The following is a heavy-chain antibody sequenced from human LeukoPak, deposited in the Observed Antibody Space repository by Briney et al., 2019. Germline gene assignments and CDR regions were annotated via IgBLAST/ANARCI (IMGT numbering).Heavy chain of an antibody. CDR3: ARGAYYESSGFFDY. D-gene: IGHD3-22*01. Sequence: SGTLSLSCTVSGVSISRYCLSWIRQPPGKGLGWIGNIYYSGSTKYNPSLKSRVTILGDTYKNQFSLKLSSVTAADTAVYYCARGAYYESSGFFDYWGQGTLVTVSS. V-gene: IGHV4-59*01. J-gene: IGHJ4*02. CDR1: GVSISRYC. CDR2: IYYSGST.